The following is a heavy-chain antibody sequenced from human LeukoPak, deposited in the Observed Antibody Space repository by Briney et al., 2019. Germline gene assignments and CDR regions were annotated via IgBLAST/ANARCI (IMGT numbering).Heavy chain of an antibody. CDR2: ISYDGSNK. CDR3: ARDLNVV. J-gene: IGHJ4*02. V-gene: IGHV3-30*03. D-gene: IGHD2-15*01. Sequence: GRSLRLSCAASGFTFSSYGMHWVRQAPGKGLEWVAVISYDGSNKYYADSVKGRFTISRDNSKNTLYLQMNSLRAEDTAVYYCARDLNVVWGQGTLVTVSS. CDR1: GFTFSSYG.